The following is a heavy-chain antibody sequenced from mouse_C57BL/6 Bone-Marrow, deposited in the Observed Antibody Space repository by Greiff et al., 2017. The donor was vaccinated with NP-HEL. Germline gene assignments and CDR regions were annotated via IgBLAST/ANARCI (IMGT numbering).Heavy chain of an antibody. CDR2: IRSKSSNYAT. V-gene: IGHV10-3*01. D-gene: IGHD1-1*01. CDR1: GFTFNTYA. J-gene: IGHJ4*01. Sequence: DVQLVESGGGLVQPKGSLKLSCAASGFTFNTYAMHWVRQAPGKGLEWVARIRSKSSNYATYYADSVKDRFTISRDDSQSMLYLQMNNLKTEDTAMYYCVRDLYYYGSSYDAMDYWGQGTSVTVSS. CDR3: VRDLYYYGSSYDAMDY.